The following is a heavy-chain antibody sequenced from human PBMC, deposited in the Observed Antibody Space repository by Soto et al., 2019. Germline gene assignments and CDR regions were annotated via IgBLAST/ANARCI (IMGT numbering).Heavy chain of an antibody. D-gene: IGHD3-10*01. J-gene: IGHJ4*02. CDR3: ARQNNYGSDY. CDR2: IHNDGRNT. CDR1: GVTFSNYW. V-gene: IGHV3-74*01. Sequence: GGSLGLSCAASGVTFSNYWMEGVRQAPGKGLVWVSRIHNDGRNTIYADPVKGRFTISRDNAKNTLYLQMNSLRAEDTAVYYCARQNNYGSDYWGQGTLVTVSS.